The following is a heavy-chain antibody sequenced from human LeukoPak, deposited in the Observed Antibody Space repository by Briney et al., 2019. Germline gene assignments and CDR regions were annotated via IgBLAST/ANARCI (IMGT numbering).Heavy chain of an antibody. J-gene: IGHJ5*02. Sequence: PSETLSLTCTVSGGSISSSNYYWGWIRQPPGKGLEWIGSIYYSGNTYYNPSLKSRLTISVDTSKNQFSLRLRSVTAADTAVYYCARALACLSWFDPWGQGTLVTVSS. CDR2: IYYSGNT. D-gene: IGHD5/OR15-5a*01. V-gene: IGHV4-39*07. CDR1: GGSISSSNYY. CDR3: ARALACLSWFDP.